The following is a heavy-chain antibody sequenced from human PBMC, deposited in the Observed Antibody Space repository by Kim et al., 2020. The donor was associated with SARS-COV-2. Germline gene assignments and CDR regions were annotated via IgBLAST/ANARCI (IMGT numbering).Heavy chain of an antibody. Sequence: GGSLRLSCAASGFTFSSYAMHWVRQAPGKGLEWVAFISYDGSNKYYADSVKGRFTISRDNSKNTLYLQMNSLRAEDTAVYYCARGKPGYYYGMDVWGQGTTGTAS. CDR3: ARGKPGYYYGMDV. V-gene: IGHV3-30*04. CDR2: ISYDGSNK. J-gene: IGHJ6*02. CDR1: GFTFSSYA.